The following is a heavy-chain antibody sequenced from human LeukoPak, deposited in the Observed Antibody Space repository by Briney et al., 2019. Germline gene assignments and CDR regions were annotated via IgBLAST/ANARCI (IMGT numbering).Heavy chain of an antibody. J-gene: IGHJ4*02. CDR3: AKAQTTSVAHCYFDY. D-gene: IGHD6-19*01. CDR1: GFTFSSYG. V-gene: IGHV3-23*01. CDR2: ISGSGGST. Sequence: GRSLRLSCAASGFTFSSYGMHWVRQAPGKGLEWVSAISGSGGSTYYADSVKGRFTISRDNSKNTLYLQMNSLRAEDTAVYYCAKAQTTSVAHCYFDYWGQGTLVTVSS.